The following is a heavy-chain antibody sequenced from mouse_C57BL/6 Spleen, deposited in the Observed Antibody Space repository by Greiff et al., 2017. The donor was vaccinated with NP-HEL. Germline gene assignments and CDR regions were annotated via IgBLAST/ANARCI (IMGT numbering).Heavy chain of an antibody. J-gene: IGHJ1*03. Sequence: EVNVVESEGGLVQPGRSMKLSCTASGFTFSDYYMAWVRQVPEKGLEWVANINYDGSSTYYLDSLKSRFIISRDNAKNILYLQMSSLKSEDTATYYCARDGVYYGPYWYFDVWGTGTTVTVSS. CDR1: GFTFSDYY. CDR3: ARDGVYYGPYWYFDV. CDR2: INYDGSST. D-gene: IGHD2-1*01. V-gene: IGHV5-16*01.